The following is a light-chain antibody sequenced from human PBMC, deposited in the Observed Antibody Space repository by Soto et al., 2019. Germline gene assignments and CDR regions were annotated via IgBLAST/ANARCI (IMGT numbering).Light chain of an antibody. CDR1: SSDIGAYNY. J-gene: IGLJ1*01. CDR3: FSFTTDWTHV. V-gene: IGLV2-14*01. CDR2: EVS. Sequence: QSVLTQPASVSGSPGQSITISCTGSSSDIGAYNYVSWFQQYPGKAPKLIISEVSNRPSGVSNRFSGSKSGTAAYLTISGLQTEDEAAYFCFSFTTDWTHVFGNGTKVTV.